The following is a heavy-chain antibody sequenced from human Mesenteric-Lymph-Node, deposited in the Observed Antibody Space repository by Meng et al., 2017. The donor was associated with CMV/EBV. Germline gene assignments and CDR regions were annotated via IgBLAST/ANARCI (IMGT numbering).Heavy chain of an antibody. V-gene: IGHV3-53*01. CDR3: ARVQDDYYDSSGYYSLDY. J-gene: IGHJ4*02. Sequence: GGSLRLSCVASGFSVRSTDMNWVRQAPGKGLEWVSIIYSGNSTSYADSVKGRFTLSRDNSKNTLYLHMSGLRAEDTAVYYCARVQDDYYDSSGYYSLDYWGQGTLVTVSS. CDR1: GFSVRSTD. D-gene: IGHD3-22*01. CDR2: IYSGNST.